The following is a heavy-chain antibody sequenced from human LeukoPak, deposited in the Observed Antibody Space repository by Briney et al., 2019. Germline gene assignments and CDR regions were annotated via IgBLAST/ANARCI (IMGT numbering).Heavy chain of an antibody. Sequence: PSQTLSLTCTVSGGSIRSGSYYWSWIRQPAGKGLEWIGRIYTSGSTNYNPSLKSRVTISVDTSKNQFSLKLSSVTAADTAVYYCAREGDGYNPDAFDIWGQGTMVTVSS. D-gene: IGHD5-24*01. J-gene: IGHJ3*02. CDR1: GGSIRSGSYY. CDR2: IYTSGST. V-gene: IGHV4-61*02. CDR3: AREGDGYNPDAFDI.